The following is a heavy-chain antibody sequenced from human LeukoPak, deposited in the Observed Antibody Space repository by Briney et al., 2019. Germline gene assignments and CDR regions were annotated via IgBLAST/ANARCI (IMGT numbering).Heavy chain of an antibody. CDR1: GGSMSSYY. D-gene: IGHD3-22*01. CDR3: ARGARTRRRDNSGPFDI. J-gene: IGHJ3*02. V-gene: IGHV4-59*01. Sequence: SSETLSLTCTVSGGSMSSYYWSWIRQPPGKGLQWIGYIYHSGSTNHNPSLKSRVTISSDWSKNQFTLKLKSVTAADTAVYYCARGARTRRRDNSGPFDIWGQGTKVTVSS. CDR2: IYHSGST.